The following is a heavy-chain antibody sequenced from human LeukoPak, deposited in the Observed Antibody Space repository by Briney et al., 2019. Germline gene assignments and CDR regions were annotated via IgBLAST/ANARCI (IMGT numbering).Heavy chain of an antibody. CDR2: IRYDGSNK. D-gene: IGHD3-22*01. CDR3: AKDMRGLYYYDSSGYYSDNAFDI. Sequence: GGSLRLSCAASGFTFSSYGMHWVRQAPGKGLEWVSFIRYDGSNKYYADSVKGRFTISRDNSKNTLYLQMNSLRAEDTAVYYCAKDMRGLYYYDSSGYYSDNAFDIWGQGTMVTVSS. CDR1: GFTFSSYG. V-gene: IGHV3-30*02. J-gene: IGHJ3*02.